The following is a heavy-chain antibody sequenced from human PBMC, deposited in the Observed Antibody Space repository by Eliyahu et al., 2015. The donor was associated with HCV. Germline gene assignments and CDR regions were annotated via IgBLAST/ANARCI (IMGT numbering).Heavy chain of an antibody. CDR2: IPHSGNT. CDR1: VDSISSSPYY. J-gene: IGHJ4*02. Sequence: QLQLQESGPGLVKLSETLSLTCSVSVDSISSSPYYWGWXRQPPGKGLEWIGVIPHSGNTYYSPSLNSRVTISVDTSKSQFSLKLSSVTAADTAVYYCARRNFPYYFDYWGRGALVTVSS. D-gene: IGHD1-7*01. CDR3: ARRNFPYYFDY. V-gene: IGHV4-39*01.